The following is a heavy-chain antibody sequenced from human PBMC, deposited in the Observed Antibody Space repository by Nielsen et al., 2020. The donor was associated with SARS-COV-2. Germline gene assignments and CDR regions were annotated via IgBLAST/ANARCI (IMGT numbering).Heavy chain of an antibody. V-gene: IGHV3-21*01. D-gene: IGHD3-16*01. Sequence: GESLKISCAASGFTFSSYSMNWVRQAPGKGLEWVSSISSSSSYIYYADSVKGRFTISRDNAKNSLYLQMNSLRAEDTAVYYCARDYYYGSYYYMDVWGKGTTVTVSS. J-gene: IGHJ6*03. CDR1: GFTFSSYS. CDR3: ARDYYYGSYYYMDV. CDR2: ISSSSSYI.